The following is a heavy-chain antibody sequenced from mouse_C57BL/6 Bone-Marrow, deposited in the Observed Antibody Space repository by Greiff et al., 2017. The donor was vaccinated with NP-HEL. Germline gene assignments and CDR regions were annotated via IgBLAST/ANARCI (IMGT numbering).Heavy chain of an antibody. J-gene: IGHJ3*01. Sequence: QVQLQQSGAELARPGASVKLSCKASGYTFTSYGISWVKQRTGQGLEWIGEIYPRSGNTYYNEKFKGKATLTADKSSSTAYMELRSLTYEDSAVYCFARDVWAWFAYWGQGTLVTVSA. CDR2: IYPRSGNT. D-gene: IGHD4-1*01. CDR1: GYTFTSYG. CDR3: ARDVWAWFAY. V-gene: IGHV1-81*01.